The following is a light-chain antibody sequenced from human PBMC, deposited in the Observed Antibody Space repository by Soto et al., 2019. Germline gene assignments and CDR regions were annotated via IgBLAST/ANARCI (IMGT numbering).Light chain of an antibody. Sequence: EIVLTQSPGTLSLSPGERATLSCRASQSVSSSYLAWYQQKPGQAPRLLIYGASSRATGIPDRFSGSGSGTDFTLTISRLEPEDFSVYYCHQYGTAPLTFGPGTKVDNK. J-gene: IGKJ3*01. V-gene: IGKV3-20*01. CDR1: QSVSSSY. CDR3: HQYGTAPLT. CDR2: GAS.